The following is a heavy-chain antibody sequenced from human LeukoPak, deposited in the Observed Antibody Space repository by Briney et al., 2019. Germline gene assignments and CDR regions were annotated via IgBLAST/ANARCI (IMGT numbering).Heavy chain of an antibody. CDR1: GYSISSGYY. CDR2: IYHSGST. D-gene: IGHD4-17*01. Sequence: SETLSLTCTVSGYSISSGYYWGWIRQPPGKGLEWIGSIYHSGSTYYNPSLKSRVTISVDTSKNQFSLKLSSVTAADTAVYYCARYGDYGNAFDIWGQGTMVTVSS. V-gene: IGHV4-38-2*02. CDR3: ARYGDYGNAFDI. J-gene: IGHJ3*02.